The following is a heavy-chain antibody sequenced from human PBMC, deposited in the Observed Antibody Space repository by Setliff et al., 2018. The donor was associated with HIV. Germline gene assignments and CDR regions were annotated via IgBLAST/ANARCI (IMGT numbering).Heavy chain of an antibody. V-gene: IGHV3-21*04. CDR2: ISPDSTYI. D-gene: IGHD6-19*01. Sequence: LRLSCAASGFTFNDFSMNWVRQAPGEGLEWVSSISPDSTYIYYADSVKGRFTISRDNAKNSLYLQMNSLRAEDTAVYYCARRLSSGSYFGYWGQGTLVTVSS. CDR3: ARRLSSGSYFGY. CDR1: GFTFNDFS. J-gene: IGHJ4*02.